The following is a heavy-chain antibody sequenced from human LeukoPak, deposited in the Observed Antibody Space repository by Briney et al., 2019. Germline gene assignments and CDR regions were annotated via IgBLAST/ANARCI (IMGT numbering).Heavy chain of an antibody. V-gene: IGHV4-39*01. Sequence: PSETLSLTCTVSGGSISSSSYYWGWIRQPPGKGLEWIGSIYYSGSTYYNPSLKSRVTISVDTSKNQFSLKLSSVTAADTAVYYCARPGPGYCSSTSCYYYYGMDVWGQGTTVTVSS. CDR3: ARPGPGYCSSTSCYYYYGMDV. J-gene: IGHJ6*02. CDR1: GGSISSSSYY. D-gene: IGHD2-2*01. CDR2: IYYSGST.